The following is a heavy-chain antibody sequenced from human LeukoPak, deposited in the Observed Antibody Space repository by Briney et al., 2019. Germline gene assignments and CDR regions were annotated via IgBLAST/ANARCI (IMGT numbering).Heavy chain of an antibody. CDR2: TYYRSKWYN. Sequence: SQTLSLTCAISGDSVSSNSAAWNWIRQSPSRGLEWLGRTYYRSKWYNDYAVSVESRITINPDTSKNQFSLQLNSVTPEDTAVYYCARDQRMIGDYYYYYGMDVWGQGTTVTVSS. CDR1: GDSVSSNSAA. V-gene: IGHV6-1*01. J-gene: IGHJ6*02. D-gene: IGHD3-22*01. CDR3: ARDQRMIGDYYYYYGMDV.